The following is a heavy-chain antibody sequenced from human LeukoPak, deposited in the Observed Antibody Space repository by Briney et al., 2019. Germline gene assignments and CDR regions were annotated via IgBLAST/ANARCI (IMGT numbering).Heavy chain of an antibody. D-gene: IGHD4-17*01. CDR3: AEDVKSDGVWDIDH. V-gene: IGHV3-23*01. CDR1: GFTFRDYT. CDR2: IYGSGGGQT. Sequence: GGSLRLSCAASGFTFRDYTMNWVRQAPGKGLEWVSGIYGSGGGQTFYADSVRGRFIISRDDSRNLVFLHMDRLRVEDTGLYYCAEDVKSDGVWDIDHWGQGTVVTVSS. J-gene: IGHJ4*02.